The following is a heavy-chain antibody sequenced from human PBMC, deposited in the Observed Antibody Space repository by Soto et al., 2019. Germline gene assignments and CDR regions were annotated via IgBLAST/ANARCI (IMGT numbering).Heavy chain of an antibody. CDR3: ARCAYDYSGFYSTYWYFDL. V-gene: IGHV1-46*01. D-gene: IGHD3-22*01. Sequence: QVQLVQSGAEVQKPEASVKLSCKASGYTFTKNYIHWVRQAPGQGLEWMGIIVPSGGSTNYAPRFHGRVTMTRDTSTSTLYMELSSLRSEDTAVYYCARCAYDYSGFYSTYWYFDLWGRGTLVTVSS. CDR1: GYTFTKNY. CDR2: IVPSGGST. J-gene: IGHJ2*01.